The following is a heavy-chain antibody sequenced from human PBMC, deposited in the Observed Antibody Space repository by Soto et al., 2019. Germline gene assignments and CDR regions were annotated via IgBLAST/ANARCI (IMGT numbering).Heavy chain of an antibody. CDR2: TYYRSRWYN. V-gene: IGHV6-1*01. CDR3: AGTTSHQWYYMDV. J-gene: IGHJ6*03. Sequence: SQTLSLTCAISGDSVSSNSAAWNWIRLSPSRGLEWLARTYYRSRWYNDYAVSVRSRITVNPDTSKNQFSLQLTSVTPEDTAVYYCAGTTSHQWYYMDVWRNGTPVTVSS. CDR1: GDSVSSNSAA. D-gene: IGHD1-7*01.